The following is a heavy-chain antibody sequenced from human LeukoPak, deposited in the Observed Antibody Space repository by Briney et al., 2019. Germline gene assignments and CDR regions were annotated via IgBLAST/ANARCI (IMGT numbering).Heavy chain of an antibody. D-gene: IGHD4-23*01. CDR3: AADGGGLSSVVTPRSSPFDY. CDR2: FDPADGET. V-gene: IGHV1-24*01. CDR1: GYTLTELS. J-gene: IGHJ4*02. Sequence: ASVKVSCKLSGYTLTELSMHWVRQTPGKGVEWMGGFDPADGETVYAHKFQGRLTMTEDTSTNTAYMELTSMRSEDTAVYYCAADGGGLSSVVTPRSSPFDYWGQGTLVTVSS.